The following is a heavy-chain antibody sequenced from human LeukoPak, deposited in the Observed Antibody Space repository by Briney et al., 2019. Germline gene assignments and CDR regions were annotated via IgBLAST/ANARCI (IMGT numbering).Heavy chain of an antibody. CDR1: GFTVTTKS. CDR2: FYSPGST. J-gene: IGHJ1*01. CDR3: ASARESCIGSTCYEYFHH. D-gene: IGHD2-2*01. V-gene: IGHV3-53*01. Sequence: PGGSLRLSCAASGFTVTTKSMAWVRQAPGRGLEWVSVFYSPGSTYYAGSVHGRFTISRDNSLNTLFLQMNSLRVEDTAVYYCASARESCIGSTCYEYFHHWGQGTPLTVSS.